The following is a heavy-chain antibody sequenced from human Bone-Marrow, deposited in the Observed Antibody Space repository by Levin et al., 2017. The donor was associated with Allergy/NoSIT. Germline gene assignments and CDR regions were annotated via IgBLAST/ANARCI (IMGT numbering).Heavy chain of an antibody. CDR1: GFSLSTNRMR. J-gene: IGHJ4*02. CDR2: IDWDDDK. V-gene: IGHV2-70*04. D-gene: IGHD1-1*01. CDR3: ARGARNWNYFDY. Sequence: QTLSLTCTVSGFSLSTNRMRVSWIRQPPGKALEWLARIDWDDDKFYSTSLKSRLTISKDTSKNQVVLTMTNMDPVDTATYYCARGARNWNYFDYWGQGTLVTSSS.